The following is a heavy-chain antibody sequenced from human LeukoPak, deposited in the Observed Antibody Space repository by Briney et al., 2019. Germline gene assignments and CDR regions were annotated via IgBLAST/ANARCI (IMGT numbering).Heavy chain of an antibody. D-gene: IGHD4-17*01. J-gene: IGHJ4*02. Sequence: GGSLRLSCADSGFTVSSNYMIWFRQAPGKGLEWVSVIYSGGSTYYADSVKGRFTISRDNSKNTLYLQMNSLRAEDTAVYYCAKPDYGDYFFDCWGQGTLVSVSS. V-gene: IGHV3-66*04. CDR3: AKPDYGDYFFDC. CDR2: IYSGGST. CDR1: GFTVSSNY.